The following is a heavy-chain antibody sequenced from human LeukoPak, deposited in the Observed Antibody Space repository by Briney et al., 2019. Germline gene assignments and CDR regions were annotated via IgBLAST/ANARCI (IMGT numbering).Heavy chain of an antibody. CDR3: ARRKGDTAMVMFDY. J-gene: IGHJ4*02. CDR1: GGSISSYY. CDR2: IYYSGST. V-gene: IGHV4-59*08. D-gene: IGHD5-18*01. Sequence: PSETLSLTCTVSGGSISSYYWSWIRQPPGKGLEWIGYIYYSGSTNYNPSLKSRATISVDTSKNQFSLKLSSVTAADTAVYYCARRKGDTAMVMFDYWGQGTLVTVSS.